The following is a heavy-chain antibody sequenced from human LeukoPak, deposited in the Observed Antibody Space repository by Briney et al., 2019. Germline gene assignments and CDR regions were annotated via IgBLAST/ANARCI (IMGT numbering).Heavy chain of an antibody. CDR1: GYSFTNYW. CDR3: AIGFKGITTIVVPSAFDI. J-gene: IGHJ3*02. V-gene: IGHV5-51*01. Sequence: GESLKISCKASGYSFTNYWIAWVRQMPGKGLEWMGIFYPSDSDTIYSPSIQGQVTISADKSISTAYLQWSSLKASDTAMYYCAIGFKGITTIVVPSAFDIWGQGTMVTVSS. CDR2: FYPSDSDT. D-gene: IGHD3-22*01.